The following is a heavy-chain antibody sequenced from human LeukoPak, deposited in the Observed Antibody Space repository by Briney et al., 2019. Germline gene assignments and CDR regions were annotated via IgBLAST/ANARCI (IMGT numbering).Heavy chain of an antibody. CDR3: ARDRGSGSSVGWFDP. Sequence: ASVTVSCKASGYRFTGDYMHWVRQAPGQGLEWMGWINPNSGGTNYAQKFQGRVTMTRDTSISSAYMELSRLRSEDTSVYDWARDRGSGSSVGWFDPWDQGTRVTVSS. D-gene: IGHD1-26*01. V-gene: IGHV1-2*02. CDR2: INPNSGGT. J-gene: IGHJ5*02. CDR1: GYRFTGDY.